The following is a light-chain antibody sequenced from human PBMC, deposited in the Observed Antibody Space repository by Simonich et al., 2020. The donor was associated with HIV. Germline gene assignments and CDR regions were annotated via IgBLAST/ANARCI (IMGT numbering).Light chain of an antibody. J-gene: IGKJ4*01. CDR2: WAS. V-gene: IGKV4-1*01. Sequence: DIVMTQSPDSLAVSLGERATINCKSSKSVLYSSNNKNYLAWYQQKPGQPPKLLIYWASTRESGVPDRFSGSGSGTDFTLTISSLQAEDVAVYYCQQYYSTPLTFGRGTKVEIK. CDR3: QQYYSTPLT. CDR1: KSVLYSSNNKNY.